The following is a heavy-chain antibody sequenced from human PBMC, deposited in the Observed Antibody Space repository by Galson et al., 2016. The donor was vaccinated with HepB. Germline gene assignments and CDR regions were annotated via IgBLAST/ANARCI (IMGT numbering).Heavy chain of an antibody. D-gene: IGHD6-19*01. J-gene: IGHJ4*02. CDR2: IYYTGTT. CDR1: GGSISSSVYY. V-gene: IGHV4-39*01. Sequence: ETLSLTCTVSGGSISSSVYYWDWIRQPPGKGLEWIGSIYYTGTTYYNPSLKSRVTISVDTSKNQFSLKLNSVTAADTAVYYCARPRDAVAAFDYWGQGTLVSVSS. CDR3: ARPRDAVAAFDY.